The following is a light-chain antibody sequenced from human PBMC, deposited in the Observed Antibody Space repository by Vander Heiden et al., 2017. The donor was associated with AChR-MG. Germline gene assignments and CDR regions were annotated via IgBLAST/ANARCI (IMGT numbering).Light chain of an antibody. V-gene: IGLV3-9*01. Sequence: SYDLTQPLSVSVALGRTATIPCGGNNIASTNVHWYQQKPGQAPVLVIYRDSNRPSGIPERFSGSNSGNTATLTISRAQAGDEAYYYCQVWDSSSWVFGGGTKLTVL. CDR1: NIASTN. CDR3: QVWDSSSWV. J-gene: IGLJ3*02. CDR2: RDS.